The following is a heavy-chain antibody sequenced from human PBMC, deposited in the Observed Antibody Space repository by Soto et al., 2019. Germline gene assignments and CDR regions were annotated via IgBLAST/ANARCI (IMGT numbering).Heavy chain of an antibody. J-gene: IGHJ6*02. CDR2: IIPIFGTA. CDR3: ARCGGDCYHSRPPYYYYYGMDV. CDR1: GGTFSSYA. D-gene: IGHD2-21*02. V-gene: IGHV1-69*13. Sequence: SVKVSCKASGGTFSSYAISWVRQAPGQGLEWMGGIIPIFGTANYAQKFQGRVTITADESTSTAYMELSSLRSEDTAVYYCARCGGDCYHSRPPYYYYYGMDVWGQGTTVTVSS.